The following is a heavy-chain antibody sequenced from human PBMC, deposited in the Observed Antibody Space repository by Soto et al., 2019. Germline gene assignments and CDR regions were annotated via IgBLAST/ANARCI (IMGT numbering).Heavy chain of an antibody. J-gene: IGHJ6*03. Sequence: QVQLVESGGGVVQPGRSLRLSCAASGFTFSSYGMHWVRQAPGKGLEWVAVIWYDGSNKYYADSVKGRFTISRDNSKNTLYRQINSLRAEDTAVHYCAIEGGKHGHYYYYYMDVWGKGTTVTVSS. CDR1: GFTFSSYG. D-gene: IGHD1-1*01. V-gene: IGHV3-33*01. CDR2: IWYDGSNK. CDR3: AIEGGKHGHYYYYYMDV.